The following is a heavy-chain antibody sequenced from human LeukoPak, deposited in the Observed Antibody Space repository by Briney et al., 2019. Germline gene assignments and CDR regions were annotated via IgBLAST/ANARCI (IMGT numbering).Heavy chain of an antibody. Sequence: ASVKVSCKASGYTFTGNHVHWVRQAPGEGLEWMGWIDPKSGDTKYAQKFQDRVAMTSDTSISTAYMELSGLRSDDTAVYFCAREADIVSFDLWGRGTLVTVSS. V-gene: IGHV1-2*02. CDR1: GYTFTGNH. CDR3: AREADIVSFDL. J-gene: IGHJ2*01. D-gene: IGHD3-16*02. CDR2: IDPKSGDT.